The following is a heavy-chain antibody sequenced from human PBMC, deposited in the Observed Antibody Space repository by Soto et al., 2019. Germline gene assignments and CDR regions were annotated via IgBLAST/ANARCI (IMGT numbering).Heavy chain of an antibody. J-gene: IGHJ5*02. Sequence: QVQLVESGGGVVKPGRSLRLSCAASGFTFSTYAMHWVRQAPGKGLEWVAVISNDGSKMIYADSVKGRFTISRDNSMNTLNLQMNSLRVEDTAVYYCARGWVAGAVMSGLDPWGQGTLVTVSS. D-gene: IGHD6-13*01. CDR1: GFTFSTYA. V-gene: IGHV3-30-3*01. CDR2: ISNDGSKM. CDR3: ARGWVAGAVMSGLDP.